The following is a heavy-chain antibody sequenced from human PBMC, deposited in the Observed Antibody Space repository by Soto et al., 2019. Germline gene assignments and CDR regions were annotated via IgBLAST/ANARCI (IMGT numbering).Heavy chain of an antibody. CDR1: GYTFTGYY. D-gene: IGHD5-12*01. Sequence: ASVKVSCKASGYTFTGYYMHWVRQAPGQGLEWMGWINPNSGGTNYAQKFQGWVTMTRDTSISSAYMELSRLRSDDTAVYYCVIGRGIVATGKYYYYGMDVWGQGTTVTVSS. CDR2: INPNSGGT. J-gene: IGHJ6*02. V-gene: IGHV1-2*04. CDR3: VIGRGIVATGKYYYYGMDV.